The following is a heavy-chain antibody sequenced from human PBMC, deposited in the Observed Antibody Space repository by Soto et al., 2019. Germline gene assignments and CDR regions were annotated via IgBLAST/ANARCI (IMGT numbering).Heavy chain of an antibody. CDR3: ARVRGGDTHVFDF. CDR2: MYHTGST. CDR1: GDSITRSGFY. J-gene: IGHJ4*02. V-gene: IGHV4-39*01. Sequence: QLHLHESGPGLVKPSETLSLSCSVSGDSITRSGFYWAWIRRPPGKELEWIGSMYHTGSTYYKPSLESRLTMSGDTSKSQFSRRLTSMTAADAGVYVCARVRGGDTHVFDFWGQGARVTVSS. D-gene: IGHD3-10*01.